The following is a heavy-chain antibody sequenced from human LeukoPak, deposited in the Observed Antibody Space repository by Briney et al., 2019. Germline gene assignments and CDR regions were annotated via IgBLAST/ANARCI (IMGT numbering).Heavy chain of an antibody. V-gene: IGHV3-53*01. CDR2: LFSGGNT. Sequence: PGGSLRLSCAASGFSVSNNYMSWVRQAPGKGLEWVSVLFSGGNTYYADSVKGRFTVSRDNSKNTLYLQMNSLRDEDTAVYYCAGYSSSWVDYWGQGTLVTVSS. J-gene: IGHJ4*02. CDR1: GFSVSNNY. D-gene: IGHD6-13*01. CDR3: AGYSSSWVDY.